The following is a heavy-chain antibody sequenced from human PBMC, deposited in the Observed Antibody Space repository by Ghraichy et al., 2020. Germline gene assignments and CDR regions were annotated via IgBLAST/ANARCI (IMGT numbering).Heavy chain of an antibody. CDR2: IYYSGTT. CDR3: ATAYSGSYNDAFDI. CDR1: GDSISSYY. Sequence: SETLSLTCTVSGDSISSYYWSWIRQPPGKGLEWIGYIYYSGTTKYNHSLKSRVTMSVDTSTNQVSLKLGSVTAADTAVYYCATAYSGSYNDAFDIWGQGTKVTVSS. V-gene: IGHV4-59*01. D-gene: IGHD1-26*01. J-gene: IGHJ3*02.